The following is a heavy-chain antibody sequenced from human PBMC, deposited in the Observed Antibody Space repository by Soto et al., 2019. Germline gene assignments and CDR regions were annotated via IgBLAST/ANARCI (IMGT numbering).Heavy chain of an antibody. Sequence: GASVKVSCKASGYTFTSYGISWVRQAPGQGLEWMGWISAYNGNTNYAQKLQGRVTMTTDTSTSTAYMELRSLRSDDKAVYYCARVASHDLSTNGAFDIWGQGTMVTVSS. D-gene: IGHD2-21*02. CDR3: ARVASHDLSTNGAFDI. V-gene: IGHV1-18*01. CDR2: ISAYNGNT. J-gene: IGHJ3*02. CDR1: GYTFTSYG.